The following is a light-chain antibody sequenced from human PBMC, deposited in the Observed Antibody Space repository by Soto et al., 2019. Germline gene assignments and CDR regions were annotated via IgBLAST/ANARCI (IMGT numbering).Light chain of an antibody. J-gene: IGKJ4*01. CDR1: HSVLSSSNNKNY. CDR2: WAS. CDR3: QQYFTTRPLT. Sequence: DIVLTQSPDSLAVSLGERATITCMSSHSVLSSSNNKNYLAWYQQKPGQPPKLLIYWASTRESGVPDRFNGNGSGTDFTLTISSLQAADVAVYYCQQYFTTRPLTFGGGTKVEMK. V-gene: IGKV4-1*01.